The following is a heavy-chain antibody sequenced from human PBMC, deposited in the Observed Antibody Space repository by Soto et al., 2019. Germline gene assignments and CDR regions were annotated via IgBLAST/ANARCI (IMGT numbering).Heavy chain of an antibody. V-gene: IGHV3-23*01. CDR3: ATLMAVAGPGWGRAFDH. Sequence: EVQLLESGGGLVQPGGSLSLSCAASAFTFNNYAMSWVRQAPGKGLEWVSGIGGSGRTTYYADSVKGRFTISRDNSNNTLFLQMNSLRAEDTAVYYCATLMAVAGPGWGRAFDHWGQGTLVAVSS. CDR1: AFTFNNYA. J-gene: IGHJ4*02. D-gene: IGHD6-19*01. CDR2: IGGSGRTT.